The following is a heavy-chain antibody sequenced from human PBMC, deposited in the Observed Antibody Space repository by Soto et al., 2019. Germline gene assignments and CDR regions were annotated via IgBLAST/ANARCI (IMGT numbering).Heavy chain of an antibody. Sequence: ASVKVSCKASGYTFTGYYMHWVRQAPGQGLEWMGWINPNSGGTNYAQKFQGWVTMTSDTSISTAYMELSRLRSDDTAVYYCARAGIAALFFDYWGQGTLVTVSS. D-gene: IGHD6-6*01. J-gene: IGHJ4*02. V-gene: IGHV1-2*04. CDR2: INPNSGGT. CDR3: ARAGIAALFFDY. CDR1: GYTFTGYY.